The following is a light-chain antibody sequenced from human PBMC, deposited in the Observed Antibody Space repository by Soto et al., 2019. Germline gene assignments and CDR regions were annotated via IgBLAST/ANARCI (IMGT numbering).Light chain of an antibody. CDR3: CSFTTSNTWV. CDR2: EVS. Sequence: QSALTQPASVSGSPGQSITISCTGTSSNVGGYNYVSWFQQHPGEAPKLMIYEVSHRPSGVSDRLSGSKSGNTASLTISGLQAEVEADYYCCSFTTSNTWVFGGGTKLTVL. V-gene: IGLV2-14*01. CDR1: SSNVGGYNY. J-gene: IGLJ3*02.